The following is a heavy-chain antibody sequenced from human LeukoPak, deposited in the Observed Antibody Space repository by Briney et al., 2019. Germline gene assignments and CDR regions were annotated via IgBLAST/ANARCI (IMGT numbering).Heavy chain of an antibody. CDR2: IYSGGIT. CDR3: ASRGGGSSYNYYMDV. CDR1: GFTVSSNY. J-gene: IGHJ6*03. D-gene: IGHD1-14*01. Sequence: GGSLRLSCAASGFTVSSNYMSWVRQAPGKGLEWVSVIYSGGITFYADSVKGRFTISRDNSKKTVYLQMNSRTPEDTAVYYCASRGGGSSYNYYMDVWGKGTTVTVSS. V-gene: IGHV3-53*01.